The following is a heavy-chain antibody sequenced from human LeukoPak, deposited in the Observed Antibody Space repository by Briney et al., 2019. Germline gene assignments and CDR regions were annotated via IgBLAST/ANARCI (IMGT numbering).Heavy chain of an antibody. J-gene: IGHJ6*02. Sequence: GGSLRLSCAASGFTFSSYWMSWVRQAPGKGLEWVSYIRIDSSTIYYADSVKGRFTISRDNANNSLYLQMNSLRAEDTAVYFCTLVASYDTLTGFRFPPYFYGMDVWGQGTTVTVSS. CDR2: IRIDSSTI. CDR1: GFTFSSYW. V-gene: IGHV3-48*04. CDR3: TLVASYDTLTGFRFPPYFYGMDV. D-gene: IGHD3-9*01.